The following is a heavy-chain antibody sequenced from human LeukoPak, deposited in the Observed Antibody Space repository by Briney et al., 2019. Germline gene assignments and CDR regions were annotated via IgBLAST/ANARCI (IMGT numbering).Heavy chain of an antibody. J-gene: IGHJ6*04. CDR1: GYTFTTSY. CDR3: KQKTAYEILTGYPRDV. V-gene: IGHV1-46*01. Sequence: ASMKGSCKASGYTFTTSYMNWVPQATGQGLYLIGIINPSGGGTSYAKEFQGRVTMTRDMSTSTVYMELSSLRSEDTAVFFCKQKTAYEILTGYPRDVWGKGTTVTVSS. CDR2: INPSGGGT. D-gene: IGHD3-9*01.